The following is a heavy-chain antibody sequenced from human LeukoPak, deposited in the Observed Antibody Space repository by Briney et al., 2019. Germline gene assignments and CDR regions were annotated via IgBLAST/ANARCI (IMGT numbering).Heavy chain of an antibody. CDR2: ISGSGGNT. J-gene: IGHJ4*02. V-gene: IGHV3-23*01. CDR3: AKDRDPYDYGSGSYYNGVFDY. Sequence: PGGSLRLSCAASGLTFSSYAMNWVRQAPGKGLEWVSAISGSGGNTYYADSMKGRFTISRDNSKNTLYLQMNSLRAEDTAVYYCAKDRDPYDYGSGSYYNGVFDYWGQGTLVTVSS. CDR1: GLTFSSYA. D-gene: IGHD3-10*01.